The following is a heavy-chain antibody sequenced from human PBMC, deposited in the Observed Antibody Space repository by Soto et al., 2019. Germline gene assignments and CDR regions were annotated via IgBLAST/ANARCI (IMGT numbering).Heavy chain of an antibody. CDR1: GYSFTSYW. Sequence: PGESLKISCKGSGYSFTSYWIGWVRQMPGKGLEWMGIIYPGDSDTRHSPSFQGQVTISADKSISTAYLQWSSLKASDTAMYYCARLYPGGSSGYQLDYWGQGTLVTVSS. D-gene: IGHD3-22*01. CDR3: ARLYPGGSSGYQLDY. CDR2: IYPGDSDT. J-gene: IGHJ4*02. V-gene: IGHV5-51*01.